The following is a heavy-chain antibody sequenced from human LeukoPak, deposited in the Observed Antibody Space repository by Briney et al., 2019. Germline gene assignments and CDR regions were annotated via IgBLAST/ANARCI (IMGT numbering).Heavy chain of an antibody. CDR2: IIPIFGTA. CDR3: ASDHIAARDYFDY. CDR1: GFTFSSYA. D-gene: IGHD6-6*01. J-gene: IGHJ4*02. Sequence: GGSLRLSCAASGFTFSSYAMSWVRQAPGQGLEWMGGIIPIFGTANHAQKFQGRVTITADESTSTAYMELSSLRSEDTAVYYCASDHIAARDYFDYWGQGTLVTVSS. V-gene: IGHV1-69*01.